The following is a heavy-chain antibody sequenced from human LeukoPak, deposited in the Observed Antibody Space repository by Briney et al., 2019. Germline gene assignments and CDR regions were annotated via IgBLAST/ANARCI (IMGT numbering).Heavy chain of an antibody. V-gene: IGHV4-34*01. CDR1: GGSFSGYY. CDR2: INHSGST. J-gene: IGHJ6*03. CDR3: AREAITMVRGVIITYYYYYMDV. D-gene: IGHD3-10*01. Sequence: SETLSLTCAVYGGSFSGYYWSWIRQPPGKGLEWIGEINHSGSTNYNPSLKSRVTISVDTSKNQFSLKLSSVTAADTAVYYCAREAITMVRGVIITYYYYYMDVWGKGTTVTVSS.